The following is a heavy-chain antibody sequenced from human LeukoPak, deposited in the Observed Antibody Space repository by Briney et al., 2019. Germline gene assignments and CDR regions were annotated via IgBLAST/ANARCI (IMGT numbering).Heavy chain of an antibody. Sequence: GGSLRLSCAASGFAFSSNWMHWVRQTPGKGLVWVSRINSGGSGTSYADSVEGRFTISRDNAKNTLYLQMNSLRAEDTAVYYCARGGSGYLGAFDIWGQGTMVTVSS. CDR2: INSGGSGT. V-gene: IGHV3-74*01. J-gene: IGHJ3*02. CDR1: GFAFSSNW. D-gene: IGHD3-22*01. CDR3: ARGGSGYLGAFDI.